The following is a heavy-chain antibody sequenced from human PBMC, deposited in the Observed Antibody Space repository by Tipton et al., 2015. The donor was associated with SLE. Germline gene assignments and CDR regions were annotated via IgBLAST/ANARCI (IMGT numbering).Heavy chain of an antibody. Sequence: LRLSCAVYGGSFNGHYWNWFRQSPGKGLEWIGEINHSGSTNYNPSLKSRVTISVGTSKTQFSLKLNSLTAADTAVYYCARVVAVAGIHYYSVDIWGQGTTVTVSS. CDR1: GGSFNGHY. D-gene: IGHD6-19*01. V-gene: IGHV4-34*01. J-gene: IGHJ6*02. CDR3: ARVVAVAGIHYYSVDI. CDR2: INHSGST.